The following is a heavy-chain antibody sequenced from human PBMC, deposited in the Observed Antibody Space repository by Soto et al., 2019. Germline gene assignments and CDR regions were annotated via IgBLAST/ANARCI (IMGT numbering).Heavy chain of an antibody. CDR3: AKDTVGGYSFWSGYYSDGLDV. J-gene: IGHJ3*01. CDR2: ISGNGAGT. D-gene: IGHD3-3*01. Sequence: EMKLLESGGGLAQPGGSLRLSCVGSGFTVDSYAISWVRQAPGKGLQWISAISGNGAGTDYAHSVKGRFTISRDNSKNTVHLQMNSLRAEDTALYYCAKDTVGGYSFWSGYYSDGLDVWGQGTMVTVSS. CDR1: GFTVDSYA. V-gene: IGHV3-23*01.